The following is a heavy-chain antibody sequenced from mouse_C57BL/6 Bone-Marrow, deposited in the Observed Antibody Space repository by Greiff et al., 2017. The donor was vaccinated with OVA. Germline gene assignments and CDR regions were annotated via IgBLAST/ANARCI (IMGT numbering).Heavy chain of an antibody. D-gene: IGHD2-5*01. Sequence: VQLKQPGAELVKPGASVKLSCKASGYTFTSYWMHWVKQRPGQGLEWIGMIHPNSGSTNYNEEFKSKATLTVDKSSSTAYMQLSSLTSEDSAVYYCASSPYYSNSFAYWGQGTLVTVSA. CDR2: IHPNSGST. V-gene: IGHV1-64*01. CDR1: GYTFTSYW. CDR3: ASSPYYSNSFAY. J-gene: IGHJ3*01.